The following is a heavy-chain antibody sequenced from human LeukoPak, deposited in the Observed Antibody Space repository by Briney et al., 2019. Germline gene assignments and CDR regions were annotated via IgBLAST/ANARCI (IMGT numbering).Heavy chain of an antibody. V-gene: IGHV4-59*01. Sequence: TSETLSLTCTVSGGSISSYYWSWIRQPPGKGLEWIGYIYYSGSTNCNPSLKSRVTISVDTSKNQFSLKLSSVTAADTAVYYCAREIFRGCDSSVKWFDPWGQGTLVTVSS. CDR1: GGSISSYY. CDR2: IYYSGST. D-gene: IGHD5-12*01. CDR3: AREIFRGCDSSVKWFDP. J-gene: IGHJ5*02.